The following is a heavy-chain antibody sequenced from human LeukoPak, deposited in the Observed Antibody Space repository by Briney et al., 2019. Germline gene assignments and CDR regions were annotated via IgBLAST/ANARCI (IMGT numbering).Heavy chain of an antibody. D-gene: IGHD5-12*01. V-gene: IGHV4-34*01. J-gene: IGHJ4*02. CDR1: GGSFSGYY. CDR2: INHSGST. Sequence: PSETLSLTCAVYGGSFSGYYWSWIRQPPGKGLEWIGEINHSGSTNYNPSLKSRVTISVDTSKNQFSLKLSSVTAADTAVYYCARQGWLRFGGFDYWGQGTLVTVSS. CDR3: ARQGWLRFGGFDY.